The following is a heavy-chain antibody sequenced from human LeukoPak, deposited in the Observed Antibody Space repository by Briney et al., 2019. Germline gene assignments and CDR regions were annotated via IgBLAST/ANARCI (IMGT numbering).Heavy chain of an antibody. J-gene: IGHJ4*02. CDR2: INPNSGGT. Sequence: ASVKVSCTASGYTFTVYYMHWVRQAPGQGLEWMGWINPNSGGTNYAQKFQGWATMTRDTSISTAYMELSRLRSDDTAVYYCARATVATTLEFDYWGQGTLITVSS. V-gene: IGHV1-2*04. CDR3: ARATVATTLEFDY. D-gene: IGHD5-24*01. CDR1: GYTFTVYY.